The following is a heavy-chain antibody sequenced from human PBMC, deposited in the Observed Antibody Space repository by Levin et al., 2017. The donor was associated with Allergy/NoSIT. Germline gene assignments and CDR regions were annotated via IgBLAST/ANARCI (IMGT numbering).Heavy chain of an antibody. CDR1: GFTFSSCG. J-gene: IGHJ2*01. Sequence: GGSLRLSCASSGFTFSSCGFNWVRQAPGKGLEWVAFISSSSDYIYYADSVKGRFTISRDNAKNSLFLQINSLKAEDSAVYYCARSSVVESCSSTSCSSFDLWGRGTLLTVSS. CDR2: ISSSSDYI. V-gene: IGHV3-21*01. D-gene: IGHD2-2*01. CDR3: ARSSVVESCSSTSCSSFDL.